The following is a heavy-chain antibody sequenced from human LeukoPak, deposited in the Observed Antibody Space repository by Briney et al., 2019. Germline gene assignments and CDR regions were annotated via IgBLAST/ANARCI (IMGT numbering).Heavy chain of an antibody. D-gene: IGHD2-2*02. Sequence: GSSVKVSCKASGGTFSSYAISWVRQAPGQGLEWMGRIIPILGIANYAQKLQGRVTMTTDTSTSTAYMELRSLRSDDTAVYYCARVPRGVLGYCSSTSCYTAWFDPWGQGTLVTVSS. J-gene: IGHJ5*02. CDR3: ARVPRGVLGYCSSTSCYTAWFDP. CDR2: IIPILGIA. CDR1: GGTFSSYA. V-gene: IGHV1-69*04.